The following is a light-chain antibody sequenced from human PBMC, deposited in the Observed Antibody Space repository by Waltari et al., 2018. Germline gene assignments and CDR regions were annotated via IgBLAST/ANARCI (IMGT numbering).Light chain of an antibody. V-gene: IGLV2-14*03. CDR3: GSYASGNSIL. CDR2: EVS. J-gene: IGLJ2*01. CDR1: SSDVGGYIY. Sequence: QSALTQPASMSGSPGQSITIPCTGTSSDVGGYIYVSWYQQHPGEAPKLMIFEVSRRPSGVSERFSGSNSGNTASLTISGLQAEDDADYYCGSYASGNSILFGGGTKVTVL.